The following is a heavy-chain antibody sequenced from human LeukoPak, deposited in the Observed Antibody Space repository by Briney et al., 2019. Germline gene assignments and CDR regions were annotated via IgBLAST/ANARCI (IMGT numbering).Heavy chain of an antibody. CDR1: GGSISSYY. V-gene: IGHV4-59*08. CDR3: ARLRPTYYYDSSGYYFNWFDP. J-gene: IGHJ5*02. D-gene: IGHD3-22*01. Sequence: SETLSLTCTVSGGSISSYYWSWIRQPPGKGLEWIGYIYYSGSTNYNPSLKSRVTISVDTSKNQFSLKLSSVTAADTAVYYCARLRPTYYYDSSGYYFNWFDPWGQGTLVTVSS. CDR2: IYYSGST.